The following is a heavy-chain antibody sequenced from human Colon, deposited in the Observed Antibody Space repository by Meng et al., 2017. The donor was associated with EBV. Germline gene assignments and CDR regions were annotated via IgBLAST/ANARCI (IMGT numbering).Heavy chain of an antibody. CDR3: ARGPYCGGDCYWFDP. V-gene: IGHV4-30-2*01. Sequence: LKESDQGPVHPPQSLSLTGAVSGDSISSGDYSWSWIRQPPGQGLEWIGYIYHGGTTYNTSLKSRVTISVDNSKNQFSLRLTSVTAADTAVYYCARGPYCGGDCYWFDPWGQGTLVTVSS. CDR2: IYHGGTT. J-gene: IGHJ5*02. D-gene: IGHD2-21*02. CDR1: GDSISSGDYS.